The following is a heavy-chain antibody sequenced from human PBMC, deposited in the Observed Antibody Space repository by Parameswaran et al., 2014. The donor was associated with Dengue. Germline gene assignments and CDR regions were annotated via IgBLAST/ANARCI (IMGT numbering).Heavy chain of an antibody. D-gene: IGHD5/OR15-5a*01. Sequence: WVRQAPGQGLEWMGWINPKSGDTKYARKFQGRVTMTRDTSINTAYMELNRLRSDDTALYYCARGLIYVLDVVSTVPGPHWGQGTLVTVSS. V-gene: IGHV1-2*02. CDR3: ARGLIYVLDVVSTVPGPH. J-gene: IGHJ4*02. CDR2: INPKSGDT.